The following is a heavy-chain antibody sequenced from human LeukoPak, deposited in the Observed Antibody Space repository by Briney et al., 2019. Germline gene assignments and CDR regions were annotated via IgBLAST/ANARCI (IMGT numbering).Heavy chain of an antibody. J-gene: IGHJ5*02. CDR1: GVSISSSTYY. D-gene: IGHD1-26*01. V-gene: IGHV4-39*01. CDR3: ARGAPRGERLGWFDP. Sequence: KPSETLSLTCTVSGVSISSSTYYWGWIRQPPGKGLEWLGSIYYSGSTYYNPSLKSRVTISVDTSKNQFSLKLSSVTAADTAVYYCARGAPRGERLGWFDPWGQGTLVTVSS. CDR2: IYYSGST.